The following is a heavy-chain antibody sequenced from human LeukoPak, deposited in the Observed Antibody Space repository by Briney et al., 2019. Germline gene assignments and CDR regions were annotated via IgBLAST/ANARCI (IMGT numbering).Heavy chain of an antibody. V-gene: IGHV3-49*04. CDR2: IRSKAYGGTT. Sequence: GGSLRLSCTASGFTFCDYAMSRVRQAPGKGLEWVGFIRSKAYGGTTEYAASVKGRFTISRDDSKSIAYLQMNSLKTEDTAVYYCTRDPTYSSGWLDYWGQGTLVTVSS. J-gene: IGHJ4*02. D-gene: IGHD6-19*01. CDR1: GFTFCDYA. CDR3: TRDPTYSSGWLDY.